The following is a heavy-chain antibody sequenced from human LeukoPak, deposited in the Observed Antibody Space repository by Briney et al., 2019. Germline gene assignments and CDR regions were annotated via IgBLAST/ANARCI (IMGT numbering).Heavy chain of an antibody. CDR1: GFTFSSYA. Sequence: PGGSLRLSCAASGFTFSSYAMHWVRQAPGKGLEWVAVISYDGSNKYYADPVKGRFTISRDNSKNTLYLQMNSLRAEDTAVYYCARDSSSYYWGQGTLVTVSS. J-gene: IGHJ4*02. V-gene: IGHV3-30-3*01. CDR2: ISYDGSNK. CDR3: ARDSSSYY. D-gene: IGHD6-6*01.